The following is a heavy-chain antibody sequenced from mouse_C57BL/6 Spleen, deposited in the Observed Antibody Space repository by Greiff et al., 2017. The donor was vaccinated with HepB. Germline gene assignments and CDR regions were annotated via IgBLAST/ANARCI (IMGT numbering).Heavy chain of an antibody. J-gene: IGHJ3*01. CDR3: ARSGTAQATFAY. V-gene: IGHV1-61*01. Sequence: QVQLQQPGAELVRPGSSVKLSCKAFGYTFTSYWMDWVKQRPGQGLEWIGNIYPSDSETHYNQKFKDKATLTVDKSSSTAYMQLSSLTSEDSAVYYCARSGTAQATFAYWGQGTLVTVSA. CDR2: IYPSDSET. D-gene: IGHD3-2*02. CDR1: GYTFTSYW.